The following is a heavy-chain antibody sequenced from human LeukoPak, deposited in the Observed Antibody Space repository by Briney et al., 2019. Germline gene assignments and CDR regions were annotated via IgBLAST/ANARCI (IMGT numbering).Heavy chain of an antibody. CDR1: GGSISSSSYY. J-gene: IGHJ5*02. D-gene: IGHD3-22*01. CDR2: IYYSGST. Sequence: SETLSLTCTVSGGSISSSSYYWGWIRQPPGKGLEWIGSIYYSGSTYYNPSLKSRVTISVDTSKNQFSLKLSSVTAADTAVYYCARSPGYYYDSSGYYSFGSNWFDPWGQGTLVTVSS. CDR3: ARSPGYYYDSSGYYSFGSNWFDP. V-gene: IGHV4-39*07.